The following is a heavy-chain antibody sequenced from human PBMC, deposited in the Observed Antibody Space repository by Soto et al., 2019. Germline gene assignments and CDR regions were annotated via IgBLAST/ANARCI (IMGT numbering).Heavy chain of an antibody. V-gene: IGHV4-39*01. CDR2: VFKTGGT. Sequence: SETLSLTCTVSGGSISSSPYYWVWIRQSPGKGLEWIGRVFKTGGTYYNPSLLSRVTISADTSMNEFSLRLSSVTAADTAVYYCAILNGYCVSTGCHGYYGMDVWGQGTTVTVSS. CDR3: AILNGYCVSTGCHGYYGMDV. CDR1: GGSISSSPYY. D-gene: IGHD2-2*03. J-gene: IGHJ6*02.